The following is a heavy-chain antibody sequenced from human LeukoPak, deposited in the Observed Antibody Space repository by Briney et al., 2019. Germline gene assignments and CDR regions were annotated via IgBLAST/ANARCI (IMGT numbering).Heavy chain of an antibody. D-gene: IGHD4-17*01. CDR3: AREITTVTTMLFRGNYYMDV. CDR2: IYSGGST. J-gene: IGHJ6*03. CDR1: GFTVSSNY. Sequence: PGGSLRLSCAASGFTVSSNYMSWVRQAPGKGLEWVSVIYSGGSTYYADSVKGRFTISRDNSKNTLYLQMNSLRAEDTAVYYCAREITTVTTMLFRGNYYMDVWGKGTTVTISS. V-gene: IGHV3-66*01.